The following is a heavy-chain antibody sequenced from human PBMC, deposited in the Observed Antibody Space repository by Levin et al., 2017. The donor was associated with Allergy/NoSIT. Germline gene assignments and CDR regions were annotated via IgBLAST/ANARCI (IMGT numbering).Heavy chain of an antibody. J-gene: IGHJ4*02. V-gene: IGHV4-30-4*01. CDR1: GGSISRGDYY. CDR3: ARFRDDYGTNSFLDY. Sequence: SETLSLTCSVSGGSISRGDYYWTWIRQPPGKGLEWIGYIYYSGSTYYNPSLKSRVTISVDTSKNQFSLKLSSVTAADTAVYYCARFRDDYGTNSFLDYWGQGTLVTVSS. CDR2: IYYSGST. D-gene: IGHD4-17*01.